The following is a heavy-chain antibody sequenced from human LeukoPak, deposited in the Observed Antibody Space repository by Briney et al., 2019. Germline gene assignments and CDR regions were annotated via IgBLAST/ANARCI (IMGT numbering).Heavy chain of an antibody. CDR2: FCLGRDT. V-gene: IGHV4-38-2*02. CDR1: GDSVTNDFI. CDR3: ARWASISREPGGFFDH. J-gene: IGHJ4*02. Sequence: SETLSLTCTVSGDSVTNDFIWGWVRQPPGKELEWIGSFCLGRDTYYRPSLKSRVTISVDTSKNQFSLNLNSVTAADTAVYYCARWASISREPGGFFDHWGQGTLVTVSS. D-gene: IGHD1-14*01.